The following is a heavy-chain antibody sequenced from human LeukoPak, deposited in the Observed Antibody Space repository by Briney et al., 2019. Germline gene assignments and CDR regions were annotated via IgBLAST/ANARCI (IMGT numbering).Heavy chain of an antibody. V-gene: IGHV3-21*01. CDR3: ARVSDGAFDY. CDR1: GFTFSSYS. CDR2: ISSSRSYI. J-gene: IGHJ4*02. Sequence: PGGSLRLSCAASGFTFSSYSMNWVRQAPGKGLEWVSSISSSRSYIYYADSVKGRFTISRDNAKNSLYLQMNSLRAEDTAVYYCARVSDGAFDYWGQGTLVTVSS. D-gene: IGHD1-26*01.